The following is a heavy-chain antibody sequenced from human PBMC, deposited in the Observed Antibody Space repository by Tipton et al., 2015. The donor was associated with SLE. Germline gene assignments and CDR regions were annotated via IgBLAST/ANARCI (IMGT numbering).Heavy chain of an antibody. D-gene: IGHD6-25*01. CDR3: ARQDLGRAATLTFDI. CDR1: GGPIRNSPYY. J-gene: IGHJ4*02. Sequence: TLSLTCHVAGGPIRNSPYYWAWIRQTRGKRLEWIGSVFDTGYTAYNPSLEGRVSISVDKSNNEFSLKLSSVTAADTAVYFCARQDLGRAATLTFDIWGLGTLVTVSS. CDR2: VFDTGYT. V-gene: IGHV4-39*01.